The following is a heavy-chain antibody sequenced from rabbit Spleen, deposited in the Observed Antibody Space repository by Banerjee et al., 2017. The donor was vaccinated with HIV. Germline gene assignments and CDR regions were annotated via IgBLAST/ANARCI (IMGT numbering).Heavy chain of an antibody. J-gene: IGHJ2*01. Sequence: QSLEESGGDLVKPGASLTLTCTASGFDFSSYGVSWVRQAPGKGLEWIGCIDTNDGDTDYANWPKGRFTISKTSSTTVTLQMTSLTAADTATYFCARNYVNAFDPWGPGTLVTVS. CDR1: GFDFSSYG. V-gene: IGHV1S40*01. CDR3: ARNYVNAFDP. CDR2: IDTNDGDT. D-gene: IGHD1-1*01.